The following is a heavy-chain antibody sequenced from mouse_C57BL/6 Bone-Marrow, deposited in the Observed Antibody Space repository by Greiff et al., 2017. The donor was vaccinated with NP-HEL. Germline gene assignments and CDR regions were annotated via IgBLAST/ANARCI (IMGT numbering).Heavy chain of an antibody. CDR3: ARGITTVY. J-gene: IGHJ2*01. D-gene: IGHD1-1*01. CDR1: GYSFTSYY. CDR2: ICPGSGNT. V-gene: IGHV1-66*01. Sequence: QVQLQQSGPELVKPGASVKISCKASGYSFTSYYIHWVKQRPGQGLEWIGWICPGSGNTKYNEKFKGKATLTADTSSSTAYMQLSSLTSEDSAVYYCARGITTVYWGQGTTLTVSS.